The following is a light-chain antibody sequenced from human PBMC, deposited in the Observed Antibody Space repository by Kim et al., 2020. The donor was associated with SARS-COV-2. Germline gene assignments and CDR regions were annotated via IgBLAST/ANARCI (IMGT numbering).Light chain of an antibody. CDR2: RNN. V-gene: IGLV1-47*01. CDR1: SSNIGSNY. Sequence: ELTQPPSASGTPGQRVTISCSGSSSNIGSNYVYWYQQLPGTAPKLLIYRNNQRPSGVPDRFSDSKSGTSASLAISGLRSEDEADYYCAAWDDSLSGAVFGGGTQLTVL. CDR3: AAWDDSLSGAV. J-gene: IGLJ7*01.